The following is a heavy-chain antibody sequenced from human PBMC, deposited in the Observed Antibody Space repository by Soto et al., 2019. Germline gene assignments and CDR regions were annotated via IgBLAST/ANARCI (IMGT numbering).Heavy chain of an antibody. CDR3: ARGEWLATIKPYFAY. J-gene: IGHJ4*02. CDR2: IYYSGST. Sequence: SETLSLTCTVSGGSMSSYYWSWIRQSPGKGLEWIGYIYYSGSTNYSPSLKSRVAISLDTSKNQFSLMLSSVTAADTAVYYCARGEWLATIKPYFAYWGQGTLVTVSS. V-gene: IGHV4-59*01. D-gene: IGHD5-12*01. CDR1: GGSMSSYY.